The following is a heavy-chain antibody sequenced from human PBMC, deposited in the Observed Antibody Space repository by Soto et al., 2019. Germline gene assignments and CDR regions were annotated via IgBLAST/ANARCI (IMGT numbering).Heavy chain of an antibody. Sequence: SETLSLTCTVSGGSISSGDYYWSWIRQPPGKGLEWIGYIYYSGSTYYNPSLKSRVTISVDTSKNQFSLKLSSVTAADTAVYYCARERQGLGQNYYDSSNPYFDYWGQGTLVTVSS. V-gene: IGHV4-30-4*01. CDR2: IYYSGST. CDR1: GGSISSGDYY. D-gene: IGHD3-22*01. J-gene: IGHJ4*02. CDR3: ARERQGLGQNYYDSSNPYFDY.